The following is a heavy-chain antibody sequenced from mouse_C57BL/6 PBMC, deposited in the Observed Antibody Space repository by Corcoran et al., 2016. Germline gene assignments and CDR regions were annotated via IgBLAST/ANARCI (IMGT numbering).Heavy chain of an antibody. D-gene: IGHD2-3*01. CDR1: GYAFSSYW. CDR3: ARSGDGYYFDY. J-gene: IGHJ2*01. V-gene: IGHV1-80*01. Sequence: QVQLQQSGAELVKPGASVKISCKASGYAFSSYWMNWVKQRPGKGLEWIGQIYPGDGDTNYNGKFKGKATLTADKSSSTAYMQLSSLTSEDSAVYFCARSGDGYYFDYWSQGTTLTVSS. CDR2: IYPGDGDT.